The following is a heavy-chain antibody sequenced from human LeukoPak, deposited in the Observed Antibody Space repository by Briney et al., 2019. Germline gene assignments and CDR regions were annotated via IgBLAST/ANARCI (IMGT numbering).Heavy chain of an antibody. J-gene: IGHJ6*02. CDR2: ISGSGGST. D-gene: IGHD3-9*01. CDR1: GFTFSNAW. Sequence: PGGSLRLSCAASGFTFSNAWMSWVRQAPGKGLEWVSAISGSGGSTYYADSVKGRFTISRDNSKNTLFLQMNSLRAEDTALYYCAKASATTILRYFDWRPYYYYGMDVWGQGATVAVSS. CDR3: AKASATTILRYFDWRPYYYYGMDV. V-gene: IGHV3-23*01.